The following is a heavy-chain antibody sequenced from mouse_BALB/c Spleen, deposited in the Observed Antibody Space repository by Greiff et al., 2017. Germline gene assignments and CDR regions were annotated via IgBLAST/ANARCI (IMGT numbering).Heavy chain of an antibody. V-gene: IGHV1-87*01. Sequence: VQLQQSGAELARPGASVKLSCKASGYTFTSYWMQWVKQRPGQGLEWIGAIYPGDGDTRYTQKFKGKATLTADKSSSTAYMQLSSLASEDSAVYYCARRKDGYFGDYWGQGTTLTVSS. CDR1: GYTFTSYW. CDR2: IYPGDGDT. CDR3: ARRKDGYFGDY. D-gene: IGHD2-3*01. J-gene: IGHJ2*01.